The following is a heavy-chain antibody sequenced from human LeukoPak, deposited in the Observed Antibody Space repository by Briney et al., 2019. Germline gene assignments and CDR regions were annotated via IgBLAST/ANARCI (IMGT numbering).Heavy chain of an antibody. CDR1: TFTLNNYW. J-gene: IGHJ4*02. Sequence: GGSLRLSCTASTFTLNNYWMSWVRQAPGKGLEWVANIKQDGSEKYYVDSVKGRFTISRDNAKNSLYLQMNSLRAEDTAVYYCARDPGNFDYWGQGTLVTVSS. CDR3: ARDPGNFDY. CDR2: IKQDGSEK. D-gene: IGHD6-13*01. V-gene: IGHV3-7*05.